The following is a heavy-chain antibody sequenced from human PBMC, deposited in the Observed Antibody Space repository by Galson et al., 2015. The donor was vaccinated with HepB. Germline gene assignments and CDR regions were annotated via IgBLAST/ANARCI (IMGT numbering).Heavy chain of an antibody. J-gene: IGHJ5*02. V-gene: IGHV1-3*01. Sequence: SVKVSCKASGYTFTSYAMHWVRQAPGQRLEWMGWINAGNGNTKYSQKFQGRVTITRDTSASTAYMELSSLRSEDTAVYYCARGAQHDFWSGYFDLGLSSWFDPWGQGTLVTVSS. CDR1: GYTFTSYA. D-gene: IGHD3-3*01. CDR2: INAGNGNT. CDR3: ARGAQHDFWSGYFDLGLSSWFDP.